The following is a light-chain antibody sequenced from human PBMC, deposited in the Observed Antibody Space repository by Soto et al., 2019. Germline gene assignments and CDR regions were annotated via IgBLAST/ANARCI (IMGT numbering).Light chain of an antibody. Sequence: DVVMTQSPLSLPVTLGQPASISCRSSQSLVHSSGNTYLNWFLQRPGHPPRRLIYQVSNRDSGVPDRFSGSGSGSDFTLKISRVEGDDVGVYSCVQGTYWPWKFGRGTK. J-gene: IGKJ1*01. CDR1: QSLVHSSGNTY. CDR2: QVS. CDR3: VQGTYWPWK. V-gene: IGKV2-30*02.